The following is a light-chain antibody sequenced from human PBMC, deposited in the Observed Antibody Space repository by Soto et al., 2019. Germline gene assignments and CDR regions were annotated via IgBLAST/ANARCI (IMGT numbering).Light chain of an antibody. V-gene: IGLV2-14*03. CDR2: NVS. CDR3: SSYTSSHTYV. CDR1: SSDVGGYNS. J-gene: IGLJ1*01. Sequence: QSALTQPASVSGSPGQSIALSCTGTSSDVGGYNSVSWYQHHPGKAPKLMVYNVSNRPSGVSDRVSGSKSGNTASLTISGLQAEDEAADYCSSYTSSHTYVFGTETKLTVL.